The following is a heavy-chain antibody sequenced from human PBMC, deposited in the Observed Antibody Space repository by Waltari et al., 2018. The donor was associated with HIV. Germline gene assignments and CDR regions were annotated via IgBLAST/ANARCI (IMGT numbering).Heavy chain of an antibody. D-gene: IGHD3-10*01. CDR1: GFTFSSYN. J-gene: IGHJ1*01. CDR3: ATTDITMLRGIIRTPEYFQH. Sequence: EVQLVESGGDLVKPGGSLRLSCVASGFTFSSYNMNWVRQAPGKGLEWVSSFIPSSSYIYYADSVKGRFTVSRDNAKNSLYLQMNILRVEDTAMYYCATTDITMLRGIIRTPEYFQHWGQGTLVTVSS. V-gene: IGHV3-21*01. CDR2: FIPSSSYI.